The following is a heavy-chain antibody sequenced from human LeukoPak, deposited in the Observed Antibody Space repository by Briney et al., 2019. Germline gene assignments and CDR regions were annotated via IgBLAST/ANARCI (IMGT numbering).Heavy chain of an antibody. D-gene: IGHD4-17*01. CDR2: INHSGST. CDR3: AREDGDYGDYVHYYYGMDV. J-gene: IGHJ6*02. V-gene: IGHV4-34*01. Sequence: GSLRLSCAASGFTFSSYWMSWVRQAPGKGLEWIGEINHSGSTNYNPSLKSRVTISVDTSKNQFSLKLSSVTAADTAVYYCAREDGDYGDYVHYYYGMDVWGQGTTVTVSS. CDR1: GFTFSSYW.